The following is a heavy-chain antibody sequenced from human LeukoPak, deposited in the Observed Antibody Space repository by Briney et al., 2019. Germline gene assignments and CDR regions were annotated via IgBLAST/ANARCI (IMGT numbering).Heavy chain of an antibody. CDR2: IYYSGST. CDR1: GGSISSYY. D-gene: IGHD3-10*01. CDR3: AREAVRGVTL. J-gene: IGHJ4*02. Sequence: SETLSLTCTVSGGSISSYYWSWLRQPPGKGLEWIGYIYYSGSTNYNPSLKSRVTISVDTSKNQFSLKLSSVTAADTAVYYCAREAVRGVTLWGQGTLVTVSS. V-gene: IGHV4-59*01.